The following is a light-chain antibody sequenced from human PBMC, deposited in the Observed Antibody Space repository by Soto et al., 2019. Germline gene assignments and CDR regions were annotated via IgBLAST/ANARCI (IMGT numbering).Light chain of an antibody. CDR1: QSVLYSVSNKNY. CDR2: WAS. V-gene: IGKV4-1*01. Sequence: DIVMTQSPDSLAVSLGERATINCRSSQSVLYSVSNKNYLAWYQQKPGQPPKLLIYWASTREFGVPDRFSGSGSGTDFTLTISILQAEDVAVYFCQQYNTIPPTFGPGTKVDIK. CDR3: QQYNTIPPT. J-gene: IGKJ3*01.